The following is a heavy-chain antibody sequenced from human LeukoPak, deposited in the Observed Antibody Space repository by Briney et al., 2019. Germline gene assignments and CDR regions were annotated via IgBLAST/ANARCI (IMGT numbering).Heavy chain of an antibody. V-gene: IGHV3-23*01. J-gene: IGHJ4*02. Sequence: GGSLRLSCAASGFTFSSYGMSWVRQAPGKGLEWVSVISGSGGSTYYADSVKGRFTISRDNSKNTLYLQMNSLRAEDTAVYYCAKVAFYDYVWGSYRPTYYFDYWGQGTLVTVSS. D-gene: IGHD3-16*02. CDR3: AKVAFYDYVWGSYRPTYYFDY. CDR2: ISGSGGST. CDR1: GFTFSSYG.